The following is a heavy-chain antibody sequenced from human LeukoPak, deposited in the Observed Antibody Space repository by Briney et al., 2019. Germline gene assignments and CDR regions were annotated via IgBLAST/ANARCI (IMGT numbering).Heavy chain of an antibody. CDR1: GFTFSSYS. V-gene: IGHV3-48*04. J-gene: IGHJ6*04. Sequence: GGSLRLSCSVSGFTFSSYSMNWVRQAPGKGLAWVSYISSSSSTIYYADSVKGRFTISRDSAKNSLYLHMKSLRAEDTAVYYCAREASGKMDFWGKGTTVTVSS. CDR3: AREASGKMDF. CDR2: ISSSSSTI.